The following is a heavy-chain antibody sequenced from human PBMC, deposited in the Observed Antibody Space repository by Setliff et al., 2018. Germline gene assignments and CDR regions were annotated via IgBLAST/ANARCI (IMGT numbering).Heavy chain of an antibody. J-gene: IGHJ1*01. CDR3: AREGSIGWSQYFHH. V-gene: IGHV3-30*03. D-gene: IGHD6-19*01. CDR2: ISYDGFKI. CDR1: GFTLRNSG. Sequence: GESLKISCAASGFTLRNSGMHWVRQAPGRGLEWVTFISYDGFKIYYAESVKGRFTISRDISTNTLFLEIDRLRSEDTGLYYCAREGSIGWSQYFHHWGQGTPVTVSS.